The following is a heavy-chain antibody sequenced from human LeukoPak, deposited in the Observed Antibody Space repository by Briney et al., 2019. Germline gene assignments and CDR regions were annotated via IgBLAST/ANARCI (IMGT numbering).Heavy chain of an antibody. CDR1: GYSISSGYY. D-gene: IGHD1-26*01. CDR2: IYYSGST. CDR3: ARGRYSGSFRLDY. J-gene: IGHJ4*02. V-gene: IGHV4-30-4*08. Sequence: ASETLSLTCTVSGYSISSGYYWSWIRQPPGKGLEWIGYIYYSGSTYYNPSLKSRVTISVDTSKNQFSLKLSSVTAADTAVYYCARGRYSGSFRLDYWGQGTLVTVSS.